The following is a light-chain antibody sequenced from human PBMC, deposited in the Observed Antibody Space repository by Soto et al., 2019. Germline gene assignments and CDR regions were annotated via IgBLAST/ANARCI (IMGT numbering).Light chain of an antibody. V-gene: IGKV3D-15*01. Sequence: EIGMTQSPATLSVSPGETTRLSCRASQSINSDVAWYQQKVGQTPRLLIHGASTRATGIAARFSGSGSGTEFTLTISSLEPEDFAVYYCQQRSYPITFGQGTRLET. CDR1: QSINSD. CDR3: QQRSYPIT. J-gene: IGKJ5*01. CDR2: GAS.